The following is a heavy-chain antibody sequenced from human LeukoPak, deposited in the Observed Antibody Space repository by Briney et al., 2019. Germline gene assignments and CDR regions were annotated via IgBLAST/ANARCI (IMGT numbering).Heavy chain of an antibody. J-gene: IGHJ6*02. V-gene: IGHV1-69*13. CDR2: IIPIFGTA. CDR3: ASSGLTYYDILTGYYTYYYYGMDV. CDR1: GGTFSSYA. Sequence: ASVTVSCKASGGTFSSYAISWVRQAPGQGLEWMGGIIPIFGTANYAQKFQGRVTITADESTSTAYMELSSLRSEDTAVYYCASSGLTYYDILTGYYTYYYYGMDVWGQGTTVTVSS. D-gene: IGHD3-9*01.